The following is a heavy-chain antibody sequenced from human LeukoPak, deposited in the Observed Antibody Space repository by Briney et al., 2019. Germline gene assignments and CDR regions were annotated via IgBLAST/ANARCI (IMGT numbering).Heavy chain of an antibody. CDR3: ARSRGYDSRDWFDP. CDR2: IIPIFGTA. J-gene: IGHJ5*02. D-gene: IGHD3-3*01. CDR1: GGTFSSYA. Sequence: SVKVSCKASGGTFSSYAISWVRQAPGQGLEWMGGIIPIFGTANYAQKFQGRVTIIADESTSTAYMELSSLRSEDTAVYYCARSRGYDSRDWFDPWGQGTLVTVSS. V-gene: IGHV1-69*13.